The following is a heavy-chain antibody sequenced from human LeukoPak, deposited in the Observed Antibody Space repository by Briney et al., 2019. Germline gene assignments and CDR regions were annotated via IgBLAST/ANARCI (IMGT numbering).Heavy chain of an antibody. D-gene: IGHD1-26*01. J-gene: IGHJ4*02. CDR3: AKSKYSGSYSNY. CDR1: EFAFGSYA. CDR2: ISDSADNT. Sequence: GGSLRLSCASSEFAFGSYAMTWVRQAPGKGPEWVAAISDSADNTYYADSVKGRFTISRDNSKNTLYLQMNSLRAEDTAVYYCAKSKYSGSYSNYWGQGTLVTVSS. V-gene: IGHV3-23*01.